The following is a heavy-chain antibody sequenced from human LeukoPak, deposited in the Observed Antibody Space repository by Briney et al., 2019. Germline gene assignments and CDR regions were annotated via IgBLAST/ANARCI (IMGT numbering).Heavy chain of an antibody. Sequence: SETLSLTCTVAGGSMSSYYWNWIRQPPGKGLEWIGYFHYSGSTNYNPSLKSRVTISVDTSKNQFSLRLSSVTAADTAVYYCARGGGIFYYDSSGYAYYYYYYMDVWGNGTTVTVSS. V-gene: IGHV4-59*01. CDR1: GGSMSSYY. J-gene: IGHJ6*03. CDR3: ARGGGIFYYDSSGYAYYYYYYMDV. D-gene: IGHD3-22*01. CDR2: FHYSGST.